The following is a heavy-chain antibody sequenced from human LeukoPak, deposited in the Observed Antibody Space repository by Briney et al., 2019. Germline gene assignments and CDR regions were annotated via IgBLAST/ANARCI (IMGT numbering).Heavy chain of an antibody. CDR2: ISGSGDRT. J-gene: IGHJ4*02. V-gene: IGHV3-23*01. CDR3: AKGGPYSSSWGGKFDH. Sequence: PGGSLRLSCAASGFTFSSYAMNWVRQAPGKGLEWVSSISGSGDRTYYADSVNGRFTISRDNSKNTLYLQMNSLRAEDTAIYYCAKGGPYSSSWGGKFDHWGQGTLGTVSS. CDR1: GFTFSSYA. D-gene: IGHD6-13*01.